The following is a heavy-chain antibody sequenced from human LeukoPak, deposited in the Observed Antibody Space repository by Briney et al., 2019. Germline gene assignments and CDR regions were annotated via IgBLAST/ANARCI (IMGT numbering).Heavy chain of an antibody. CDR2: ISDSSTYI. J-gene: IGHJ3*02. V-gene: IGHV3-21*01. CDR3: ARMGVGYGVRRGAFDI. Sequence: SGGSLRLSCADSGFTSSRYSMNWVRQAPGKGLEWVSSISDSSTYIYYADSVKGRFTISRDNAKNSLYLQMNSLRAEDTAVYYCARMGVGYGVRRGAFDIWGQGTMVTVSS. D-gene: IGHD4-17*01. CDR1: GFTSSRYS.